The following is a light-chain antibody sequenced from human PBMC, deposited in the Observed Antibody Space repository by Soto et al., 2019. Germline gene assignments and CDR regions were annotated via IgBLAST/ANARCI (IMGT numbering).Light chain of an antibody. CDR2: DAS. V-gene: IGKV1-33*01. CDR3: QHYDTLPSPLYT. CDR1: QDISNN. Sequence: DIQMTQSPSSLSASVGDRVTITCQASQDISNNLNWYQQKPGKAPKVLIYDASTLAAGVPSRFSGSGSRTDFAHTFSGLPPEDFATYYCQHYDTLPSPLYTFGQGTKREI. J-gene: IGKJ2*01.